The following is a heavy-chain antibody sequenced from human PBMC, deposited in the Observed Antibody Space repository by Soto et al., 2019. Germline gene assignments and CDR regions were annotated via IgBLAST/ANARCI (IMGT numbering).Heavy chain of an antibody. Sequence: QVQLVQSGAEEKKPGASMKVSCKASGYTFTTYSMHWVRQAPGQRPEWMGWINVGNGNTKYSQKFRGRVTITRDTSASTAYMELSSLTSEDTAVYYCARDRGYCSGATCYNPLFDPWGQGTLVTVSS. CDR1: GYTFTTYS. V-gene: IGHV1-3*05. D-gene: IGHD2-15*01. J-gene: IGHJ5*02. CDR2: INVGNGNT. CDR3: ARDRGYCSGATCYNPLFDP.